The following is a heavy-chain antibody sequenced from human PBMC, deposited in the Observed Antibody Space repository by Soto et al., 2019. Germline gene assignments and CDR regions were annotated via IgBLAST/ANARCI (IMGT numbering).Heavy chain of an antibody. CDR1: GFTFTSYD. Sequence: VQLLQSGAEVKKPGASVKVSCKTSGFTFTSYDIIWVRQAPGQGLEWLGWVNPNSGNTDYAQKFQGRVTMTRNTSITTAYMELSSLRSEATAVYYCARVPFVNFGDSVPFDYWGQGTLVTVSS. CDR3: ARVPFVNFGDSVPFDY. V-gene: IGHV1-8*01. D-gene: IGHD4-17*01. J-gene: IGHJ4*02. CDR2: VNPNSGNT.